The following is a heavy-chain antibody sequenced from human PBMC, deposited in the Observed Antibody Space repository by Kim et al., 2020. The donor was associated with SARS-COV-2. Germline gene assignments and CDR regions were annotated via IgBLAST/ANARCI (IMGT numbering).Heavy chain of an antibody. CDR1: GGSFSGYY. V-gene: IGHV4-34*01. J-gene: IGHJ4*02. D-gene: IGHD6-6*01. CDR2: INHSGST. CDR3: ARGSSLAARPPGRRYFDY. Sequence: SETLSLTCAVYGGSFSGYYWSWIRQPPGKGLEWIGEINHSGSTNYNPSLKSRVTISVDTSKNQFSLKLSSVTAADTAVYYCARGSSLAARPPGRRYFDYWGQGTLVTVSS.